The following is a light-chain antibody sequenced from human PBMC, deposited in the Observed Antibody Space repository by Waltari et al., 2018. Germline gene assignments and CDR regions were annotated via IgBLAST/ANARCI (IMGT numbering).Light chain of an antibody. V-gene: IGLV8-61*01. Sequence: QTVVTQEPSFSVSPGGTVTLPCGLSSGSVSTSYYPSWYQQTPGQAPRTLIYSTNTRSSGVPDRFSGSILGKKAALTITGAQADDESDYYCVLYMGSGSWVFGGGTKLTVL. CDR3: VLYMGSGSWV. CDR2: STN. J-gene: IGLJ3*02. CDR1: SGSVSTSYY.